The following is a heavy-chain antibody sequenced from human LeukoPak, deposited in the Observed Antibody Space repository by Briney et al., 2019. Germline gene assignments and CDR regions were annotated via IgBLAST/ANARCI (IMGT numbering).Heavy chain of an antibody. CDR3: AREGGVWGVTVAGFDP. D-gene: IGHD3-10*01. J-gene: IGHJ5*02. CDR2: VSAYNGNT. V-gene: IGHV1-18*01. CDR1: GYNFISYG. Sequence: GASVKVSCKASGYNFISYGFSWVRQAPGQGLEWMGWVSAYNGNTKYAQKFQDRVTMTTNTPTSTAYMELRSLRPDDTAVYYCAREGGVWGVTVAGFDPWGQGTLVSVSS.